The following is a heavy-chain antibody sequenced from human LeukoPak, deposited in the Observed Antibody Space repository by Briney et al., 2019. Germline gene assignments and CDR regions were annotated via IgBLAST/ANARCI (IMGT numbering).Heavy chain of an antibody. Sequence: GGSLRLSCAASGFTFSSHGMSWVRQAPGKGLEWVSAISGGGGSTYYADSVKGRFTISRDNSKNTMFLQMNGLRAEDTAVYYCAKRRASSGYYAAFDIWGQGTMVTVSS. CDR3: AKRRASSGYYAAFDI. V-gene: IGHV3-23*01. D-gene: IGHD6-19*01. CDR2: ISGGGGST. J-gene: IGHJ3*02. CDR1: GFTFSSHG.